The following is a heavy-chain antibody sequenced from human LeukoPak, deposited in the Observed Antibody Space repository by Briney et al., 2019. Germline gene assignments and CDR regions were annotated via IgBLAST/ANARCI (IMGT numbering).Heavy chain of an antibody. J-gene: IGHJ4*02. CDR1: GGSFSGYY. CDR3: ARGPPYYGSGSYSH. Sequence: SETLSLTCAVYGGSFSGYYWSWIRQPPGKGLEWIGEIKHSGSTNYNPSLKSRVTISVDTSKNQFSLKLSSVTAADTAVYYCARGPPYYGSGSYSHWGQGTLVTVSS. CDR2: IKHSGST. V-gene: IGHV4-34*01. D-gene: IGHD3-10*01.